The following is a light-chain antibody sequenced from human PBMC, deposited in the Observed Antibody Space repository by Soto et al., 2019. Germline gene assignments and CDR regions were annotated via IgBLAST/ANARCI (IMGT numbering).Light chain of an antibody. J-gene: IGKJ4*01. CDR1: QSVLYSSNNKNY. CDR2: WAS. Sequence: DIVMTQSPDSLAVSLGERATINCKSSQSVLYSSNNKNYLAWYQQKPGQPPKLLIYWASTRESGVPDRFSGSGSGTDFTLTISSLQAEDVAVYYRQQYYITPPTFGGGTKVDIK. V-gene: IGKV4-1*01. CDR3: QQYYITPPT.